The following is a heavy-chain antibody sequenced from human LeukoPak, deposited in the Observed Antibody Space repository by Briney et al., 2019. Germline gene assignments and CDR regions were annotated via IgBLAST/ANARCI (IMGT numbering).Heavy chain of an antibody. J-gene: IGHJ3*02. V-gene: IGHV3-33*06. D-gene: IGHD2-21*01. CDR2: IWYDGSNK. CDR3: AKGESFAFAN. CDR1: GFTFSSYG. Sequence: GGSLRLSCAASGFTFSSYGMHWVRQAPGKGLEWVAVIWYDGSNKYYADSVKGRFTISRDNSKNTLYLQMNSLRAEGTAVYYCAKGESFAFANWGQGTMVTVSS.